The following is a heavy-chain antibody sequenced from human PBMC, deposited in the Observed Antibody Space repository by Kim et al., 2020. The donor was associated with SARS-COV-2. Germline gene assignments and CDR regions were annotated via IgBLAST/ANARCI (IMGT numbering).Heavy chain of an antibody. CDR3: AKGGYSGYDPVDTATHFDY. Sequence: GGSLRLSCAASGFTFSSYAMSWVRQAPGKGLEWVSAISGSGGSTYYADSVKGRFTISRDNSKNTLYLQMNSLRAEDTAVYYCAKGGYSGYDPVDTATHFDYWGQGTLVTVSS. CDR2: ISGSGGST. D-gene: IGHD5-12*01. V-gene: IGHV3-23*01. J-gene: IGHJ4*02. CDR1: GFTFSSYA.